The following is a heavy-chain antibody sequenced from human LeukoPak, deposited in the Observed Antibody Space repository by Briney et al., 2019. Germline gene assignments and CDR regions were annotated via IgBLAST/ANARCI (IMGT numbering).Heavy chain of an antibody. CDR2: INPDRGGA. CDR1: GNTFAGHN. D-gene: IGHD6-25*01. Sequence: ASVKVSCKAPGNTFAGHNIHWMRQAPGQGLELMGWINPDRGGADYARQFQGRVTMTSDTSIRAAYMELSSLVSEDSAVYFCAISIQAAVIPAFDYWGQGTLVTVSS. V-gene: IGHV1-2*02. J-gene: IGHJ4*02. CDR3: AISIQAAVIPAFDY.